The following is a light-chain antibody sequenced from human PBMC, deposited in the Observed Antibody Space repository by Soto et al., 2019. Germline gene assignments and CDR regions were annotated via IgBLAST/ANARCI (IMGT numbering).Light chain of an antibody. CDR3: MQALQTPPT. J-gene: IGKJ1*01. Sequence: IVMTQSPLSLPVTPGEPASISCRSSQSLLYSNGYNYLDWYLQKPGQSPQLLIYWGSNRASGVPGRFSGSGSGTDFTLKISRVEAEDVAVYYCMQALQTPPTVGQGTKVDIK. CDR2: WGS. CDR1: QSLLYSNGYNY. V-gene: IGKV2-28*01.